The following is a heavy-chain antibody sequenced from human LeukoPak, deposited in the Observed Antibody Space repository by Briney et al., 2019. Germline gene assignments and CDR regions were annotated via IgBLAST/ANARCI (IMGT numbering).Heavy chain of an antibody. Sequence: PSETLSLTCTVSGGSISSYYWSWIRQPPGKGPEWIGYIYYSGSTNYNPSLKSRVTISVDTSKNQFSLKLSSVTAADTAVYYCARDRDCTNGVCYGDYYYMDVWGKGTTVTVSS. D-gene: IGHD2-8*01. J-gene: IGHJ6*03. CDR1: GGSISSYY. V-gene: IGHV4-59*01. CDR2: IYYSGST. CDR3: ARDRDCTNGVCYGDYYYMDV.